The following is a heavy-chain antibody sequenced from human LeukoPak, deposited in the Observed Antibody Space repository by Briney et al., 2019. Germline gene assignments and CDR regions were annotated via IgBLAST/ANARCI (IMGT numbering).Heavy chain of an antibody. Sequence: SETLSLTCAVYGGSFSGYYWSWIRQPPGKGLEWIGYIFYIGSTNYNPSLKSRVTISLDTSKNQFSLKLSSVTAADTAIYYCARDRIAARELDYWGQGTLVTVSS. D-gene: IGHD6-6*01. CDR3: ARDRIAARELDY. CDR2: IFYIGST. V-gene: IGHV4-59*01. CDR1: GGSFSGYY. J-gene: IGHJ4*02.